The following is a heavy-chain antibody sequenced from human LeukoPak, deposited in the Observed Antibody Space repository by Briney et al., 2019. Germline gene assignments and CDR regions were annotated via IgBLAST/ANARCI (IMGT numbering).Heavy chain of an antibody. J-gene: IGHJ4*02. CDR3: AKGGVSSAYHPVDY. Sequence: PGGSLRLSCAASGFIFSSYGMHWVRQAPGKGLEGVAGMSSDESEEFYVGSVKGRFITSRDSSKSMLYLQMNSLRIEDTAVYYCAKGGVSSAYHPVDYWGQGTLVTVSP. V-gene: IGHV3-30*18. CDR2: MSSDESEE. D-gene: IGHD3-22*01. CDR1: GFIFSSYG.